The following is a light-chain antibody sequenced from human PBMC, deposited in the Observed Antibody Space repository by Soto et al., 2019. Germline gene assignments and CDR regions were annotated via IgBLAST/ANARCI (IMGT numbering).Light chain of an antibody. J-gene: IGKJ1*01. CDR1: QSVSNNY. CDR2: GAS. CDR3: QHYGSSRT. V-gene: IGKV3-20*01. Sequence: EIVLTQSPGTLSLSPGERATLSCRASQSVSNNYLAWYQQKPGQAPRLLIYGASNRATGIPDRCSGSGSGTDFTLTISRLEPEYFAVYYCQHYGSSRTFGQGTKVEIK.